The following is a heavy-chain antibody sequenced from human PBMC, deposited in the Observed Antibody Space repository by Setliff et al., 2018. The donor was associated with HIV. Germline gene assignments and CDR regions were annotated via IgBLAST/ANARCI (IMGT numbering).Heavy chain of an antibody. J-gene: IGHJ4*02. CDR1: GVSISSGGYY. CDR3: ARLEKLDDISYFDY. CDR2: ISSRGST. Sequence: SETLSLTCTVSGVSISSGGYYWNWIRQHPGKGLEWIGYISSRGSTYYNPSLKSRITMSVDTSQNRVSLKLSSVTAADTAVYFCARLEKLDDISYFDYWGQGTLVTVSS. D-gene: IGHD3-3*02. V-gene: IGHV4-31*02.